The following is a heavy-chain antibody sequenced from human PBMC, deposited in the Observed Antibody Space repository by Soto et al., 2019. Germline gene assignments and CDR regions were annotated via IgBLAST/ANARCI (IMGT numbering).Heavy chain of an antibody. CDR3: AKEPSSGFAMENYFDY. CDR2: ISGSSTST. J-gene: IGHJ4*02. CDR1: GFTFSSYA. Sequence: EVQLSGSGGGLVQPGGSLRLSCAASGFTFSSYAMSWVRQAPGKGLEWVSAISGSSTSTYYADSVKGRFTSSRDNSKNTLYLQMNSLRAEDTAVYYCAKEPSSGFAMENYFDYWGQGTLVTVSS. V-gene: IGHV3-23*01. D-gene: IGHD3-10*01.